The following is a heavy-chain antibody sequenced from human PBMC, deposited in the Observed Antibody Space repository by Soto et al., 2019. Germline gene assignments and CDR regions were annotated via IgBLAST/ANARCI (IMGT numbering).Heavy chain of an antibody. CDR2: IYYSGST. CDR1: GGSISSSSYY. Sequence: SETLSLTCTVSGGSISSSSYYWGWIRQPPGKGLEWIGSIYYSGSTYYNPSLKSRVTISVDTSKNQFSLKLSSVTAADTAVYYCARHRPLSSFGEVGGSFAYRGQGTPDPVSA. CDR3: ARHRPLSSFGEVGGSFAY. D-gene: IGHD3-3*01. J-gene: IGHJ4*02. V-gene: IGHV4-39*01.